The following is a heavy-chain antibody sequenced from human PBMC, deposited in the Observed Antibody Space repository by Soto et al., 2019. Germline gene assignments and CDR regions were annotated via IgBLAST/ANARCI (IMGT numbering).Heavy chain of an antibody. Sequence: SETLSLTCTVSGGSISSSIYYWGWIRQPPGKGLEWIGSIYYSGSTYYNPSLKSRVTISVDTSKNQFSLKLSSVTAADTAVYYCARFGITGTTFWGQGTLVTVSS. J-gene: IGHJ4*02. CDR3: ARFGITGTTF. CDR1: GGSISSSIYY. CDR2: IYYSGST. D-gene: IGHD1-20*01. V-gene: IGHV4-39*01.